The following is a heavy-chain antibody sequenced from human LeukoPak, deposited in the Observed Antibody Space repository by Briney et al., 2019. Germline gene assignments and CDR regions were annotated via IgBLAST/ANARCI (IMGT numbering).Heavy chain of an antibody. CDR1: GYTFTSYD. CDR3: ARRLELPYYYYGMDV. Sequence: ASVKVSCKASGYTFTSYDINWVRQATGQGLEWMGWMNPNSGNTGYAQTFQGRVTMTRNTSISTAYMELSSPRSEDTAVYYCARRLELPYYYYGMDVWGQGTTVTVSS. J-gene: IGHJ6*02. V-gene: IGHV1-8*01. CDR2: MNPNSGNT. D-gene: IGHD3-10*01.